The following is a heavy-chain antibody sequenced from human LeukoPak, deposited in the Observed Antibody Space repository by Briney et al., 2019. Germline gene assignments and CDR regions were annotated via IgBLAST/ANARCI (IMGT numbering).Heavy chain of an antibody. CDR3: AKDRGVELSYRGRDAFDI. J-gene: IGHJ3*02. CDR1: GFTFSSYA. D-gene: IGHD3-16*02. V-gene: IGHV3-23*01. CDR2: ISDRGGST. Sequence: PGGSLRLSCAASGFTFSSYAMSWVRQAPGKGLEWVSAISDRGGSTYYADSVKGRFTISRDNSKNTLYLQMNSLRAEDTAVYYCAKDRGVELSYRGRDAFDIWGQGTMVTVSS.